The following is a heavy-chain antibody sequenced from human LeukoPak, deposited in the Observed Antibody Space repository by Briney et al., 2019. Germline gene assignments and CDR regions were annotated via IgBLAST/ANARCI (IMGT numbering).Heavy chain of an antibody. D-gene: IGHD1-26*01. Sequence: SEPLSLPCAVYVEPHCAYYWMCLRHPPGKAREWIGEIQQCVYTIYNPSLKSRVTISVNTSKNQLSLKLSSVTAADTAVYYCAGGYSRVLIDVWGQGTLVTVSS. V-gene: IGHV4-34*01. CDR2: IQQCVYT. CDR1: VEPHCAYY. J-gene: IGHJ4*02. CDR3: AGGYSRVLIDV.